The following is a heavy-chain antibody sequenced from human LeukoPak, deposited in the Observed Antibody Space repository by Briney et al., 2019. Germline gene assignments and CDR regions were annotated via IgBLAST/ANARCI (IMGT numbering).Heavy chain of an antibody. CDR3: ARVPKGRDYGDISRYAFDI. D-gene: IGHD4-17*01. V-gene: IGHV3-21*01. CDR1: EFTFTTYS. CDR2: ISSSATYR. Sequence: GGSLRLSCAASEFTFTTYSMAWVRQAPGKGLEWVSSISSSATYRYYADSVNGRFTISRDDPKNSLYLQMNSLRAEDTAVYYCARVPKGRDYGDISRYAFDIWGQGTMVTVSS. J-gene: IGHJ3*02.